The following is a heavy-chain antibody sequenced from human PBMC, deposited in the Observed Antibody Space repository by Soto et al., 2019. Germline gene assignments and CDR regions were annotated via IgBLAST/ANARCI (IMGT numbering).Heavy chain of an antibody. CDR1: GASITNVY. D-gene: IGHD3-10*01. Sequence: QVQLHESGPGLVKPSETLSLACPVSGASITNVYWSWTRQSARKGLEWIGRIYTRGSTDYNPSLKSRVTMSIDTSKNLVSLTVSSVTAADRTVYYCATRGAYTFASWGQGILFTVSS. CDR3: ATRGAYTFAS. V-gene: IGHV4-4*07. J-gene: IGHJ4*02. CDR2: IYTRGST.